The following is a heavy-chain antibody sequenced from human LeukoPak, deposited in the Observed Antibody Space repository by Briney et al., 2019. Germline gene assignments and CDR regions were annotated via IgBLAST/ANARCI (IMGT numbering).Heavy chain of an antibody. V-gene: IGHV4-59*01. J-gene: IGHJ4*02. D-gene: IGHD3-3*01. Sequence: SQTLSLTCTVSGGSISSYYWSWIWQPPGKGLEWIGYIYYSGSTNYNPSLKSRVTISVDTSKNQFSLKLSSVTAADTAVYYCARDQITIFGVVIMDWGQGTLVTVSS. CDR2: IYYSGST. CDR1: GGSISSYY. CDR3: ARDQITIFGVVIMD.